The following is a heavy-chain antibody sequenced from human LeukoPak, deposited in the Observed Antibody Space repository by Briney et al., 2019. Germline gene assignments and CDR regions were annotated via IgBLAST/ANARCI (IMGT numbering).Heavy chain of an antibody. CDR1: GIIFSDAW. CDR3: ARQGGLGF. D-gene: IGHD7-27*01. CDR2: IKQDGSEK. V-gene: IGHV3-7*01. J-gene: IGHJ4*02. Sequence: GGSLRLSCAASGIIFSDAWMTWVRQAPGKGLEWVANIKQDGSEKYYVDSVKGRFTISRDNAKNSLFLQMNSLRAEDTAVYYCARQGGLGFWGQGTLVTVSS.